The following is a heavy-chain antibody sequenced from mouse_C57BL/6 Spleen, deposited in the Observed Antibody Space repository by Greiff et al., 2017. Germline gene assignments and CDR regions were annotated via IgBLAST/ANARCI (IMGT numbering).Heavy chain of an antibody. Sequence: QVHVKQPGAELVMPGASVKLSCKASGYTFTSYWMHWVKQRPGQGLEWIGEIDPSDSYTNYNQKFKGKSTLSVDKSSSTAYMQLSSLTSEDSAVYYCARQTGRYFDVWGTGTTVTVSS. CDR1: GYTFTSYW. V-gene: IGHV1-69*01. CDR3: ARQTGRYFDV. D-gene: IGHD4-1*01. CDR2: IDPSDSYT. J-gene: IGHJ1*03.